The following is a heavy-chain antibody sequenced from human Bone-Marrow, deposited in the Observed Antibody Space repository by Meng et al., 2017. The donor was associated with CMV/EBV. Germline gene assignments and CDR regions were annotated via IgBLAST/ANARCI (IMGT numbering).Heavy chain of an antibody. CDR2: IYYSGST. CDR1: GGSISSYY. CDR3: ARLSYGEHYYYGMAV. Sequence: SETLSLTCTVSGGSISSYYWSWIRQPPGKGLEWIGYIYYSGSTNYNPSLKSRVTISVDTSKNQFSLKLSSVTAADTAVYYCARLSYGEHYYYGMAVWGQGTTVTGYS. D-gene: IGHD4-17*01. V-gene: IGHV4-59*01. J-gene: IGHJ6*01.